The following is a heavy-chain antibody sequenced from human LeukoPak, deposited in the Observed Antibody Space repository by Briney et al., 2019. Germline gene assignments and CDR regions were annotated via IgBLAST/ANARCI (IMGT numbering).Heavy chain of an antibody. CDR1: GYTFTGYY. CDR3: AVETYYYGSGSYSIDY. J-gene: IGHJ4*02. V-gene: IGHV1-2*04. CDR2: INPNSGGT. Sequence: ASVKVSCKASGYTFTGYYMHWVRQAPGQGLEWMGWINPNSGGTNYAQKFQGWVTMTRDTSISTAYMELSRLRSDDTAVYYCAVETYYYGSGSYSIDYWGQGTLVTVSS. D-gene: IGHD3-10*01.